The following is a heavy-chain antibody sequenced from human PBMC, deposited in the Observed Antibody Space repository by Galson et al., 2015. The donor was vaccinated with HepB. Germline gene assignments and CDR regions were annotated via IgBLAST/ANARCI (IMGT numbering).Heavy chain of an antibody. V-gene: IGHV3-11*06. CDR1: GFTFSAPY. CDR2: ISGSSSDT. Sequence: SLRLSCAASGFTFSAPYMSWVRQAPGKGPEWLSYISGSSSDTNYADSVRGRFTISRDNARNSLYLQMNSLSAEDTAVYYCAYGSGRGQSAMDVWGQGTTVTVSS. J-gene: IGHJ6*02. D-gene: IGHD3-10*01. CDR3: AYGSGRGQSAMDV.